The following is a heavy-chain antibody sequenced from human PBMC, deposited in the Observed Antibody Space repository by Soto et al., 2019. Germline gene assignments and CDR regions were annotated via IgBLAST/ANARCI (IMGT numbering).Heavy chain of an antibody. CDR3: ATRSTDFWSGYLTPEQYYMDV. V-gene: IGHV3-48*01. CDR1: GFTFSSYS. Sequence: PGGSLRLSCAASGFTFSSYSMNWVRQAPGKGLEWVSYISSSSSTIYYADSVKGRFTISRDNAKNSLYLQMNSLRAEDTAVYYCATRSTDFWSGYLTPEQYYMDVWGKGTTVTVSS. CDR2: ISSSSSTI. D-gene: IGHD3-3*01. J-gene: IGHJ6*03.